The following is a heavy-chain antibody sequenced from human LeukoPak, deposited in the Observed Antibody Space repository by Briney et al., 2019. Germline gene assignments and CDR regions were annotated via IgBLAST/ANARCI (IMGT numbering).Heavy chain of an antibody. V-gene: IGHV4-59*08. Sequence: PSETLSLTCTVSGGSISNYYWSWIRQPPGKGLEWIGCIYYTGTTNYNPSLKSRVAISVDSSKNQFSLKLSSVTAADTAVYYYARGAYYGSVDYWGQGTLVTVSS. CDR3: ARGAYYGSVDY. J-gene: IGHJ4*02. CDR2: IYYTGTT. CDR1: GGSISNYY. D-gene: IGHD3-10*01.